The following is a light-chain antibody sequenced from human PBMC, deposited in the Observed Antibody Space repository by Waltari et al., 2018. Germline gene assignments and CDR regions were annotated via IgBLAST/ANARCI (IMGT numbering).Light chain of an antibody. CDR3: QQYDISPLT. J-gene: IGKJ4*02. Sequence: EIVLTQSPSTLSLSPGERATLSCRASQTVRTTYLAWYQQTPGQAPTLLIYAASSRATGIPDRFSGSGSGTDFSLTISSLEPEDFGVYYCQQYDISPLTFGGGTRVEFE. CDR1: QTVRTTY. V-gene: IGKV3-20*01. CDR2: AAS.